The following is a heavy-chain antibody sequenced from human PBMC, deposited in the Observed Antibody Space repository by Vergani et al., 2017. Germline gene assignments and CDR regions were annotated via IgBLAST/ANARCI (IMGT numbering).Heavy chain of an antibody. Sequence: QVHLVESGGGVVPPGRSLRLSCVVSGFPSSYYGMHWVRQAPGKGLEWVAVISYDGTQKYYADSVKGRFTISRDNSKSTLYLQMNSLRTEDTAVYYCATKSGGKPGGQIGYFREWGQGTLVTVSS. CDR2: ISYDGTQK. D-gene: IGHD2-15*01. V-gene: IGHV3-30*03. CDR3: ATKSGGKPGGQIGYFRE. J-gene: IGHJ4*02. CDR1: GFPSSYYG.